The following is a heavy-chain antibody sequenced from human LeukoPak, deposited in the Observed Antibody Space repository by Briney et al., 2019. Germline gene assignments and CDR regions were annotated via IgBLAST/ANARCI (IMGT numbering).Heavy chain of an antibody. CDR2: IIPSFGTA. CDR1: GYSFSIYG. CDR3: ARAGGYCGRISCPYYFDY. V-gene: IGHV1-69*13. J-gene: IGHJ4*02. D-gene: IGHD2-15*01. Sequence: SVKVSCKASGYSFSIYGISWVRQAPEQGLEWMGGIIPSFGTANYAQKFQGRVTITADESTSTAYMELSSLRSEDTAVYYCARAGGYCGRISCPYYFDYWGQGSLVAVSS.